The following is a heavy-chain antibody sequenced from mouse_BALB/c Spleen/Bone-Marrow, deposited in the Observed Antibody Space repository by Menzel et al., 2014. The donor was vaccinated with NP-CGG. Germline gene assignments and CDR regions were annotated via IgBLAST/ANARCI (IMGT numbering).Heavy chain of an antibody. D-gene: IGHD1-1*02. CDR3: AREVGRGGYFDV. V-gene: IGHV1S56*01. J-gene: IGHJ1*01. Sequence: VQLQQSGPELVMPGASVRISCKASDYFFISYYINWVKQRPGQGLEWIGWIYPGYVNTKYNEKFRGKSTLTADKSSSTAYMQLNSLTSEDSAVYFCAREVGRGGYFDVWGAGTTVTVSS. CDR1: DYFFISYY. CDR2: IYPGYVNT.